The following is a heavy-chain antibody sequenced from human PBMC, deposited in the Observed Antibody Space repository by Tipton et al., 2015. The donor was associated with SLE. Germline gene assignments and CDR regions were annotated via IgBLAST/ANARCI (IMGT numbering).Heavy chain of an antibody. Sequence: SLRLSCAASGFTFSSYAMHWVRQAPGKGLEWVAVISYDGSNKYYADSVKGRFTISRDNSKNTLYLKMNSLRAEDTAVYYCAKGIVVVITVFDYWGQGTLVTVSS. D-gene: IGHD3-22*01. CDR2: ISYDGSNK. J-gene: IGHJ4*02. CDR1: GFTFSSYA. CDR3: AKGIVVVITVFDY. V-gene: IGHV3-30*04.